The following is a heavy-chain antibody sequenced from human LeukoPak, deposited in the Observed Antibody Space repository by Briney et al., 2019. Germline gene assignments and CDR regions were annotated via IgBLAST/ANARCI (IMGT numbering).Heavy chain of an antibody. V-gene: IGHV1-18*01. Sequence: ASVKVSCKASGGTFSSYAISWVRQAPGQGLEWMGWISAYNGNTNYAQKLQGRVTMTTDTSTSTAYMELRSLRSDDTAVYYCARGGGSGTTVNWFDPWGQGTLVTVSS. D-gene: IGHD1-14*01. CDR3: ARGGGSGTTVNWFDP. J-gene: IGHJ5*02. CDR1: GGTFSSYA. CDR2: ISAYNGNT.